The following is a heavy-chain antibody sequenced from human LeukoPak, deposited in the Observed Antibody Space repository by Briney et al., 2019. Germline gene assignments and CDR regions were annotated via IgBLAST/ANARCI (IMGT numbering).Heavy chain of an antibody. Sequence: GGSLRLSCAASGFTFSSYAMNWVRQAPGKGLGWVSGISGSGGSTYYADSVKGRFTISRDNSKNTLYLQMNSLGAEDTAIYYCAKDWAVAGANYFDYWGQGTLVTVSS. CDR1: GFTFSSYA. J-gene: IGHJ4*02. CDR2: ISGSGGST. D-gene: IGHD6-19*01. V-gene: IGHV3-23*01. CDR3: AKDWAVAGANYFDY.